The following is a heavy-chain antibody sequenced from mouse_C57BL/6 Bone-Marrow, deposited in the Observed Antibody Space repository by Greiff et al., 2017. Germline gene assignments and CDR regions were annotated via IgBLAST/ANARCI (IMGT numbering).Heavy chain of an antibody. CDR2: IHPNSGST. Sequence: QVQLQQPGAELVKPGASVKLSCKASGYTFTSYWMHWVKQRPGQGLEWIGMIHPNSGSTNYNEKFKSKATLTVDTSSSTAYMQLSSLTSEDSAVYYCASGITTEDLFAYWGQGTLVTVSA. D-gene: IGHD1-1*01. CDR1: GYTFTSYW. J-gene: IGHJ3*01. CDR3: ASGITTEDLFAY. V-gene: IGHV1-64*01.